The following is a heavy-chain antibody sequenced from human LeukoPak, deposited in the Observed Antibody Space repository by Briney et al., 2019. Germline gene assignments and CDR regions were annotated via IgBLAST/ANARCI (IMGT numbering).Heavy chain of an antibody. CDR2: SNQSGST. CDR1: GGSLSPYY. Sequence: SETLSLTCSVSGGSLSPYYWSWILQPPGGGLEWLGESNQSGSTNYNPSLKSRVTISVEKFNNHFSLEVTSVTAADTAIYYCATLGGLYYESHGYPDFDHWGQGTLVTVSS. CDR3: ATLGGLYYESHGYPDFDH. V-gene: IGHV4-34*01. J-gene: IGHJ4*02. D-gene: IGHD3-22*01.